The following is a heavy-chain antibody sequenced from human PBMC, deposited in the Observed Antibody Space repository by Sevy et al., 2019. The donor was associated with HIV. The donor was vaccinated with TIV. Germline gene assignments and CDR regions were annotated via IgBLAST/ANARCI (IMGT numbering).Heavy chain of an antibody. CDR2: ISYDSISQ. CDR1: GFTFSTYG. J-gene: IGHJ5*02. Sequence: GGSLRLSCAASGFTFSTYGLHWVRQAPGKGLEWVAAISYDSISQFYTDSVEDRFIISRDNSKNTMYLQMNGLTTEDTAVYYCAKEMSSALGVGHLLDWFAHWGQGIVVTVSS. V-gene: IGHV3-30*18. CDR3: AKEMSSALGVGHLLDWFAH. D-gene: IGHD7-27*01.